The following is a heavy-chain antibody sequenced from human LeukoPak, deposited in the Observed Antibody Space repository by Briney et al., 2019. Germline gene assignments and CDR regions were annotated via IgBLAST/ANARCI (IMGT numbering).Heavy chain of an antibody. J-gene: IGHJ4*02. CDR2: IKQDGSEK. D-gene: IGHD2-21*02. CDR1: GFTFSSYW. CDR3: ATIPSPYCGGDCAPHFDY. V-gene: IGHV3-7*03. Sequence: GGSLRLSCAASGFTFSSYWMSWVRQAPGKGLEWVANIKQDGSEKYYVDSVKGRFTISRDNAKNSLYLQMNSLRAEDTAVYYCATIPSPYCGGDCAPHFDYWGQGTLVTVSS.